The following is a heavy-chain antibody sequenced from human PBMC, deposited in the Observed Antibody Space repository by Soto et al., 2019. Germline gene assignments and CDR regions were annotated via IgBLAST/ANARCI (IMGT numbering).Heavy chain of an antibody. J-gene: IGHJ3*02. CDR3: ARVAEMVRGVIFYAFDI. V-gene: IGHV4-59*01. D-gene: IGHD3-10*01. Sequence: SETLSLTCTVSGGSISSYYWSWIRQSPGKGLEWIGYIYYSGSTNYNPSLKSRVTISVDTSKNQFSLKLSSVTAADTAVYYCARVAEMVRGVIFYAFDIWGQGTMVTVSS. CDR2: IYYSGST. CDR1: GGSISSYY.